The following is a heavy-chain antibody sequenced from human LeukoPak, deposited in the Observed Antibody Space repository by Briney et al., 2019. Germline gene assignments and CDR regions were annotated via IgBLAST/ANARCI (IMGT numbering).Heavy chain of an antibody. CDR2: IYHSGST. V-gene: IGHV4-30-2*02. CDR1: GGSISSGGYY. J-gene: IGHJ4*02. D-gene: IGHD3-10*01. CDR3: ARSELLWFGGVNSGFDY. Sequence: SQTLSLTCTVSGGSISSGGYYWSWIRQPPGKGLEWIGYIYHSGSTYYNPSLKSRVTISVDRSKSQFSLKVSSVTAADTAVYYCARSELLWFGGVNSGFDYWGQGTLVTVSS.